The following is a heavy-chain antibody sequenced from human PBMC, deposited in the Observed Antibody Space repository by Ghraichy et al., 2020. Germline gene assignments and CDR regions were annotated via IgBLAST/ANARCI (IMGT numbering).Heavy chain of an antibody. J-gene: IGHJ4*02. CDR1: GGTFSSYA. Sequence: SVKVSCKASGGTFSSYAISWVRQAPGQGLEWMGGIIPIFGTANYAQKFQGRVTITADESTSTAYMELSSLRSEDTAVYYCARGGKAGDLTRFDYWGQGTLVTVSS. CDR2: IIPIFGTA. D-gene: IGHD7-27*01. V-gene: IGHV1-69*13. CDR3: ARGGKAGDLTRFDY.